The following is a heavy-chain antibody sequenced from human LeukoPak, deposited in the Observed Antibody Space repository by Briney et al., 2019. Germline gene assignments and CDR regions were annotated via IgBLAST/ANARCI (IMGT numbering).Heavy chain of an antibody. CDR2: ISGSGGST. CDR1: GFTFSGYA. CDR3: AKGHTLRFLEWLLPYYFDY. Sequence: PGGSLRLSCAASGFTFSGYAMSWVRQAPGKGLEWVSAISGSGGSTYYADSVKGRFTISRDNSKNTLYLQMNSLRAEDTAVYYCAKGHTLRFLEWLLPYYFDYWGQGTLVTVSS. V-gene: IGHV3-23*01. J-gene: IGHJ4*02. D-gene: IGHD3-3*01.